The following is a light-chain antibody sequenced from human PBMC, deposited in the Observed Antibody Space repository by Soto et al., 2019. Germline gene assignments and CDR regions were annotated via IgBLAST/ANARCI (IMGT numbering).Light chain of an antibody. V-gene: IGLV2-14*01. Sequence: QSVLTQPASVSGSPGQSISISCTGTSSDVGRYNSVSWYQQHPGKVPKLIIYEVTNRPSGVSNRFSGSKSGNTASLTISGLQADDEADYYCSSYAGRSTFEGFGGGTKVTVL. CDR2: EVT. J-gene: IGLJ3*02. CDR3: SSYAGRSTFEG. CDR1: SSDVGRYNS.